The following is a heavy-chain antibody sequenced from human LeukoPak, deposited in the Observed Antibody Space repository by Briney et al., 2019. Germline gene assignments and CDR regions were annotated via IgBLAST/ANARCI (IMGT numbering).Heavy chain of an antibody. D-gene: IGHD6-6*01. J-gene: IGHJ4*02. CDR2: ISYDGSNK. Sequence: GGSLRLSCAASGFTFSSYAMHWVRQAPGKGLEWVAVISYDGSNKYYADSVKGRFTISRDNSKNTLYLQMNSQRAEDTAVYYCARESPDASIAARLMNYYFDYWGQGTLVTVSS. CDR1: GFTFSSYA. CDR3: ARESPDASIAARLMNYYFDY. V-gene: IGHV3-30-3*01.